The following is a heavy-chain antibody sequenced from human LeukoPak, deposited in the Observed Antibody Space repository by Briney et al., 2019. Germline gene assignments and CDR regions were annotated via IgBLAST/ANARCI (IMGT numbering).Heavy chain of an antibody. D-gene: IGHD3-22*01. Sequence: SETLSLTCAVYGGSFSGYYWSWIRQPPGKGLEWIGEINHSGSTNYNPSLKSRVTISVDTSKNQFSLKLSSVTAADTAVYYCARGRGIVVLWSQGTLVTVSS. V-gene: IGHV4-34*01. CDR1: GGSFSGYY. J-gene: IGHJ4*02. CDR2: INHSGST. CDR3: ARGRGIVVL.